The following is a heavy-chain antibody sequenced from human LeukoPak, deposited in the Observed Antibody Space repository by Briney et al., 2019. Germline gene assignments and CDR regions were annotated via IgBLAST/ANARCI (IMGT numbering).Heavy chain of an antibody. CDR3: ARGSGVTTIYYYMDV. V-gene: IGHV3-21*01. D-gene: IGHD4-17*01. J-gene: IGHJ6*03. CDR1: GFTFSSYS. CDR2: ISSSSSYI. Sequence: GGSLRLSCAASGFTFSSYSMNWVRQAPGKGLEWVSSISSSSSYIYYADSVKGRFTISRDNAMNSLYLQMNSLRAEDTAVYYCARGSGVTTIYYYMDVWGKGTTVTVSS.